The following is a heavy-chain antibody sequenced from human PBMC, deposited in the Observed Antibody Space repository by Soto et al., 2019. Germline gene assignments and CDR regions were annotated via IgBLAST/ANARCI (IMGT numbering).Heavy chain of an antibody. J-gene: IGHJ4*02. V-gene: IGHV4-59*01. CDR3: ASVTFGGVVLAH. CDR1: ADSFSKYY. CDR2: IYFNGHT. D-gene: IGHD3-16*01. Sequence: PSETLSLTCSVSADSFSKYYWTWIRQPPGEGLEWIGYIYFNGHTNYNPSLKGRVTISIDTSKKQFSLNLSSVTAADTAVYYCASVTFGGVVLAHWGQGTLVTVSS.